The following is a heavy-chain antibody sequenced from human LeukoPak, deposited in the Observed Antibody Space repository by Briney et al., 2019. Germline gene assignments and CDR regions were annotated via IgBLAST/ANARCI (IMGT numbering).Heavy chain of an antibody. Sequence: PGGSLRPSCAASGFTFSSYWMSWVRQAPGKGLEWVANIEQDGSEKYYVDSVKGRFTISRDNAKNSLYLQMNSLRAEDTAVYYCAREYYYDSSAAEAFDIWGQGTMVTVSS. J-gene: IGHJ3*02. CDR3: AREYYYDSSAAEAFDI. V-gene: IGHV3-7*01. CDR2: IEQDGSEK. CDR1: GFTFSSYW. D-gene: IGHD3-22*01.